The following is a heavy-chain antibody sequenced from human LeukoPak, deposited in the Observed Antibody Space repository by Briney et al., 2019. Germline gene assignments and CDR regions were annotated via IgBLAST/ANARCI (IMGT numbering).Heavy chain of an antibody. CDR2: IYPGDSDT. V-gene: IGHV5-51*03. CDR3: ARLAYDSSGYDQNLDY. J-gene: IGHJ4*02. D-gene: IGHD3-22*01. Sequence: PGESLKISCKGSGYSFTSYWIGWVRQMPGKGLEWMGIIYPGDSDTRYSPSFQGQVTISADKSISTAYLQWSSLKASDTAMYYCARLAYDSSGYDQNLDYWGQGTLVTVSS. CDR1: GYSFTSYW.